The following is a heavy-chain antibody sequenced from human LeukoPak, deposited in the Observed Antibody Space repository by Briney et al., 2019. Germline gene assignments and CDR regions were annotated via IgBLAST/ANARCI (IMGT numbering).Heavy chain of an antibody. J-gene: IGHJ4*02. Sequence: GGSPRLSCAASGFTFDDYAMHWVRQAPGKGLEWVSGISWNSGSIGYADSVKGRFTISRDNAKNSLYLQMNSLRAEDTALYYCAKDAGYDILTGYYSDYWGQGTLVTVSS. CDR1: GFTFDDYA. V-gene: IGHV3-9*01. CDR2: ISWNSGSI. CDR3: AKDAGYDILTGYYSDY. D-gene: IGHD3-9*01.